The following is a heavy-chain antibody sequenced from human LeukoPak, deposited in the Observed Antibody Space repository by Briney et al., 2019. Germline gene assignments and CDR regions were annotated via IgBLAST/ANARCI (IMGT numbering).Heavy chain of an antibody. V-gene: IGHV1-2*02. J-gene: IGHJ4*02. Sequence: ASVKVSRKASGYTFTSYGISWVRQAPGQGLEWMGWINPNSGGTNYAQKFQGRVTMTRDTSISTAYMELSRLRSDDTAVYYCARKMGSDWGQGTLVTVSS. CDR1: GYTFTSYG. CDR3: ARKMGSD. D-gene: IGHD2-8*01. CDR2: INPNSGGT.